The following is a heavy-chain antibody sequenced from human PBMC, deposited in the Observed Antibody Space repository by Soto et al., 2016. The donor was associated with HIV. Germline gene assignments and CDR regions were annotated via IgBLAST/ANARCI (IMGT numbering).Heavy chain of an antibody. D-gene: IGHD3-22*01. CDR1: GYTFTSYD. Sequence: QVQLVQSGAEVKKPGASVKVSCKASGYTFTSYDINWVRQAPGQGLEWMGWISAYTGNTNYAQKLQGRVTMTTDTSTSTAYMELRSLISDDTAVYYCARGWGSAYYSAFDIWGRGTMVTVSS. J-gene: IGHJ3*02. CDR3: ARGWGSAYYSAFDI. V-gene: IGHV1-18*01. CDR2: ISAYTGNT.